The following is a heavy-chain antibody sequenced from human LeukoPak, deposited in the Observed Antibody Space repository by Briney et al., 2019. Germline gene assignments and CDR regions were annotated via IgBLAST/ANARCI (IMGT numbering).Heavy chain of an antibody. CDR2: INPSGGST. J-gene: IGHJ6*02. V-gene: IGHV1-46*01. D-gene: IGHD3/OR15-3a*01. Sequence: ASVKVSCKASGYTFTSYYMHWVRQAPGQGLEWMGIINPSGGSTSYAQKFRGRVTMTRDTSTSTVYMELSSLRSEDTAVYYCARVGRAVALDFGYYGMDVWGQGTTVTVSS. CDR3: ARVGRAVALDFGYYGMDV. CDR1: GYTFTSYY.